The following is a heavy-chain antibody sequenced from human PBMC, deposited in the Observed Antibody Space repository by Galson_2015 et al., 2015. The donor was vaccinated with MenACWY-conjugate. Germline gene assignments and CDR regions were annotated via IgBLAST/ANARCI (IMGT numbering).Heavy chain of an antibody. CDR3: VRDYNLGLEF. V-gene: IGHV3-48*04. CDR1: GFAFRTYN. Sequence: SLRLSCAASGFAFRTYNFHWVRQAPGEGLEWVAYINSGSSAIHYADSVEGRFTISRDDASHLLFFQLNGLRAEDTGVYHCVRDYNLGLEFWGQGTLVTVSS. D-gene: IGHD3-3*01. CDR2: INSGSSAI. J-gene: IGHJ4*02.